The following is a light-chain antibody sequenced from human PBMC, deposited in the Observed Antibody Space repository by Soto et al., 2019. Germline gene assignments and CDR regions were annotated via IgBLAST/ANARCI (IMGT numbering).Light chain of an antibody. J-gene: IGKJ1*01. CDR1: QSVNSN. CDR2: VAS. V-gene: IGKV3-15*01. Sequence: EIVMTQSPATLSLSPGERATLSCRASQSVNSNLAWYQQRPGQAPRLLIYVASTRAPGIPARFSGSGSGTEFTLTISSLQSEDFAVYYCQQYNNWPPWTFGQGTKVDIK. CDR3: QQYNNWPPWT.